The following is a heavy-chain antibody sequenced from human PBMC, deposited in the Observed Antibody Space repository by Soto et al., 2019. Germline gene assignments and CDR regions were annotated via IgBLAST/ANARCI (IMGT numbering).Heavy chain of an antibody. CDR3: ARHFRTAAGFSVNNWFDP. D-gene: IGHD6-13*01. CDR1: GGSISSSSYY. J-gene: IGHJ5*02. CDR2: IYYSGST. Sequence: KSSETLSLTCTVSGGSISSSSYYWGWIRQPPGKGLEWIGSIYYSGSTYYSPSLKSRVTISVDTSKNQFSLKLSSVTAADTAVYYCARHFRTAAGFSVNNWFDPWGQGTLVTVSS. V-gene: IGHV4-39*01.